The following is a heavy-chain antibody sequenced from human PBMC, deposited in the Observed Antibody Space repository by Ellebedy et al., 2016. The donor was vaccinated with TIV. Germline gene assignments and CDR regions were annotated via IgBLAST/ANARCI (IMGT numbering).Heavy chain of an antibody. V-gene: IGHV3-23*01. D-gene: IGHD5-24*01. CDR3: AKESGNGYNHFDY. J-gene: IGHJ4*02. CDR2: ISASGGAT. Sequence: GGSLRLSCAASGSTFSDFWMSWVRQAPGKGLEWVSTISASGGATYYPDSVKGRFTISRDNPKNTLYLQINSLRAEDTAVYYCAKESGNGYNHFDYWGQGTLVTVSS. CDR1: GSTFSDFW.